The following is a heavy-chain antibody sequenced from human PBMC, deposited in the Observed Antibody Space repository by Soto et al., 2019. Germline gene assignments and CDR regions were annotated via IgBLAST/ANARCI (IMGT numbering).Heavy chain of an antibody. CDR3: ASRMVRGVTNDY. J-gene: IGHJ4*02. Sequence: EVQLVESGGGLVKPGGSLSLSCAASGFTFSSYSMNWVRQAPGKGLEWVSSISSSSSYIYYADSVKGRFTISRDNAKNSLYLQMNSLRAEDTAVYYCASRMVRGVTNDYWGQGTLVTVSS. V-gene: IGHV3-21*01. CDR1: GFTFSSYS. CDR2: ISSSSSYI. D-gene: IGHD3-10*01.